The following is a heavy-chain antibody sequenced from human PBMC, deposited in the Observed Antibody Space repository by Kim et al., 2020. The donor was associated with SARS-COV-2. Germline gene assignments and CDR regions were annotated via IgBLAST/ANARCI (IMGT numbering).Heavy chain of an antibody. J-gene: IGHJ4*02. CDR3: ARGRRGTVVTPGYYFDY. D-gene: IGHD2-21*02. V-gene: IGHV4-34*01. Sequence: LKSRVTISVDTSKNQFSLKLSSVTAADTAVYYCARGRRGTVVTPGYYFDYWGQGTLVTVSS.